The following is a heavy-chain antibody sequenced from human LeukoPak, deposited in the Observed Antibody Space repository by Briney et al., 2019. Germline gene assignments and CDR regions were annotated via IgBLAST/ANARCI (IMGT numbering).Heavy chain of an antibody. J-gene: IGHJ6*02. CDR3: ARDTAAWLRHYYYYYGMDV. CDR1: GFTFSSYW. D-gene: IGHD5-12*01. CDR2: IKQDGSEK. Sequence: QTGGSLRLSCAASGFTFSSYWMSWVRQAPGKGLEWVANIKQDGSEKYYVDSVKGRFTISRDNAKNSLYLQMNSLRAEDTAVYYCARDTAAWLRHYYYYYGMDVWGQGTTVTVSS. V-gene: IGHV3-7*03.